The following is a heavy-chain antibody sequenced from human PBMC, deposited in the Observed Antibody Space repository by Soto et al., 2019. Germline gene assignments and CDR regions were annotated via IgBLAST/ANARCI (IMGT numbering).Heavy chain of an antibody. V-gene: IGHV4-34*01. D-gene: IGHD2-21*02. CDR3: ARHPYCGGDCYIGLYFDY. CDR1: GGSFSGYY. Sequence: SETLSLTCAVYGGSFSGYYWSWIRQPPGKGLEWIGEINHSGSTNYNPSIKSRDTISVDTSKNQFSLKLSSVTAADTVVYYCARHPYCGGDCYIGLYFDYWGQGTLVTVS. CDR2: INHSGST. J-gene: IGHJ4*02.